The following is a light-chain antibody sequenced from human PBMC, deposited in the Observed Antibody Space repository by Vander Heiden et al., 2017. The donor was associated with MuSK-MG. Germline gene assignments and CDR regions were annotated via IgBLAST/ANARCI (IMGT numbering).Light chain of an antibody. J-gene: IGKJ2*01. CDR1: QSINSY. V-gene: IGKV1-39*01. CDR2: AAS. Sequence: APSSLSASVGDRVTITCRASQSINSYLNWYQQKPQKAPKLLIYAASSLQSGVPSRFSGSESGTDFTLNINRLHPAYVATYKCHQGDSTPYTFGQGTKLEIK. CDR3: HQGDSTPYT.